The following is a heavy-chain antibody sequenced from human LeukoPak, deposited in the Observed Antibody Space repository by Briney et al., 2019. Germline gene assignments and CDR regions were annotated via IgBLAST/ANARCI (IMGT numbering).Heavy chain of an antibody. CDR1: GFTFSSYA. J-gene: IGHJ4*02. CDR2: ISGSGGST. V-gene: IGHV3-23*01. Sequence: GGSLRLSCAASGFTFSSYAMSWVRQAPGKGLEWVSAISGSGGSTYYADSVKGRCTISRDNSKNTPYLQMNSLSAEDTAVYYCTIFGVVIRPYFDYWGQGTLVTVSS. D-gene: IGHD3-3*01. CDR3: TIFGVVIRPYFDY.